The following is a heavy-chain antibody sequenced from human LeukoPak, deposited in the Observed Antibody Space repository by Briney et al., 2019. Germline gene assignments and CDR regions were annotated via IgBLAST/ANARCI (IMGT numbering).Heavy chain of an antibody. J-gene: IGHJ6*03. Sequence: SETLSLTCAVYGGSFSGYYWSWIRQPPGKGLEWIGEINHSGSTNYNPSLKSRVTISVDTSKNQFSLKLSSVTAADTAVYYCARGRGGYAHYYYMDVWGKGTTVTVSS. CDR3: ARGRGGYAHYYYMDV. CDR2: INHSGST. D-gene: IGHD5-12*01. CDR1: GGSFSGYY. V-gene: IGHV4-34*01.